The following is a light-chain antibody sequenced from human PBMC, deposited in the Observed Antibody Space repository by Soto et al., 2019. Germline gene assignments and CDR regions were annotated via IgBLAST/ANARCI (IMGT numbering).Light chain of an antibody. Sequence: EIVLTQSPGTLSLSPGERATLSCRASQSVSSSYLAWYQQIPGQATRLLIYGASKRATGIPDRFSGSGSGTDFTLTISIMEPEEFAVYYCQQYGRSPPLTFCVGTEGEIK. V-gene: IGKV3-20*01. CDR2: GAS. CDR1: QSVSSSY. CDR3: QQYGRSPPLT. J-gene: IGKJ4*01.